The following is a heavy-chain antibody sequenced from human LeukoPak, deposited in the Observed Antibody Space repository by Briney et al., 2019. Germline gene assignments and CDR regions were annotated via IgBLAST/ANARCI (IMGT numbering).Heavy chain of an antibody. D-gene: IGHD3-10*01. CDR3: ARGDYYGAAMTDY. CDR1: GFTFSNYS. J-gene: IGHJ4*02. Sequence: GGSLRLSCADSGFTFSNYSMNWVRQAPGKGLEWVSSISSSSSYIYDADSVKGRFTISRDNAKNSLYLQMISLRAEDTAVYYCARGDYYGAAMTDYWGQGTLVTVSS. CDR2: ISSSSSYI. V-gene: IGHV3-21*06.